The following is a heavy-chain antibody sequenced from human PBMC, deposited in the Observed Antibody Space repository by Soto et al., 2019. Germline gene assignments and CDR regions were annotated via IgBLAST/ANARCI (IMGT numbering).Heavy chain of an antibody. V-gene: IGHV3-73*01. CDR1: GFTFSCSA. D-gene: IGHD4-4*01. CDR2: IRSKADSYAT. Sequence: GGSLILSCAASGFTFSCSAMHWVRQASGKGLEWVGRIRSKADSYATAYAASVKGRFTISRDDSKNTAYLQMNSLKTEDTAVYYCSGTDYSNAGGYSYYMDVWGKGTTVTVSS. J-gene: IGHJ6*03. CDR3: SGTDYSNAGGYSYYMDV.